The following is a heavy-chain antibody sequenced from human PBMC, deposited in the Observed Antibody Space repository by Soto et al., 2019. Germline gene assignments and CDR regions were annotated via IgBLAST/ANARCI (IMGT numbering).Heavy chain of an antibody. Sequence: QVQLVQSGAEVKKPGSSVKVSCKASGGTFSSYAISWVRQAPGQGLEWMGGIIPIFGTANYAQKFQGRVTITADEYTSTAYMELSSLRSEDTAVYYCARALIGKQPGATHYYYGMDVWGQGTTVTVSS. V-gene: IGHV1-69*12. J-gene: IGHJ6*02. CDR2: IIPIFGTA. D-gene: IGHD6-13*01. CDR1: GGTFSSYA. CDR3: ARALIGKQPGATHYYYGMDV.